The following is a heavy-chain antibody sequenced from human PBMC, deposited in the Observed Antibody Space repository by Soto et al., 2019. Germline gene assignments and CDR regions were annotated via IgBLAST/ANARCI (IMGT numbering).Heavy chain of an antibody. CDR2: IYPGDSDT. CDR3: ARRGSGWSDNWFDP. V-gene: IGHV5-51*01. CDR1: GYSFSNYW. J-gene: IGHJ5*02. Sequence: GESLKISCKGSGYSFSNYWIGWVRQMPGKGLEWMGIIYPGDSDTRYSPSFQGQVTISVDKSISTAYLQWGSLKASDTAMYYCARRGSGWSDNWFDPWGQGTLVTVSS. D-gene: IGHD6-19*01.